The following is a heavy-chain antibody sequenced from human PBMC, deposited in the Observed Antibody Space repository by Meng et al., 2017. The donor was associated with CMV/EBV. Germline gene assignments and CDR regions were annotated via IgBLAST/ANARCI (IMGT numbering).Heavy chain of an antibody. Sequence: ASVKVSCKVSGYTLTELSMHWVRQAPGKGLEWMGGFDPEDGETIYAQKFQGRVTMTEDTSTDTAYMELSSLRSEDTAEYYCATLYYYDSSPPGETNDAFDIWGQGTMVTVSS. J-gene: IGHJ3*02. CDR1: GYTLTELS. CDR2: FDPEDGET. CDR3: ATLYYYDSSPPGETNDAFDI. V-gene: IGHV1-24*01. D-gene: IGHD3-22*01.